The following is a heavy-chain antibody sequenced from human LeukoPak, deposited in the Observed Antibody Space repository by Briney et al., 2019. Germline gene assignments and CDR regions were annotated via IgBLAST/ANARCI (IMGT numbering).Heavy chain of an antibody. V-gene: IGHV3-30-3*01. CDR1: GFTFSSYA. Sequence: PGGSLRLSCAASGFTFSSYAMHWVRQAPGKGLEWVAVISYDGSNKYYADSVKGRFTIPRDNSKNTLYLQMNSLRAEDTAVYYCARLGGSSFCSRGQGTLVTVSS. CDR2: ISYDGSNK. D-gene: IGHD1-26*01. J-gene: IGHJ4*02. CDR3: ARLGGSSFCS.